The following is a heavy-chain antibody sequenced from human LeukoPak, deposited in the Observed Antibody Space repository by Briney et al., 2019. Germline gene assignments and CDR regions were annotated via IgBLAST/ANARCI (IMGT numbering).Heavy chain of an antibody. J-gene: IGHJ4*02. Sequence: AGSLRLSCAASGFTFSSYSMNWVRQAPGKGLEWVSSISSSSSYIYYADAVKGRFTISRDNPKNSLYLQMNRLRHEDTAVYYCASDQNYGDYGDHWGQGTLLTDS. CDR2: ISSSSSYI. V-gene: IGHV3-21*01. CDR3: ASDQNYGDYGDH. D-gene: IGHD4-17*01. CDR1: GFTFSSYS.